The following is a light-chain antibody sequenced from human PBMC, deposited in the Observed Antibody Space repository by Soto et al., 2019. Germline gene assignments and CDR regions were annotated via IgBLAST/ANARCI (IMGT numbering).Light chain of an antibody. Sequence: DIVITQSPATLSVAPGERVTFSCRASQGVSRKLAWYQQKPGQAPRLLIYGASTRATGIPARFSGSGSGTEFTLSISSLQSEDSAVYYCHQYNNWPPITFGQGTRLEIK. J-gene: IGKJ5*01. V-gene: IGKV3D-15*01. CDR2: GAS. CDR3: HQYNNWPPIT. CDR1: QGVSRK.